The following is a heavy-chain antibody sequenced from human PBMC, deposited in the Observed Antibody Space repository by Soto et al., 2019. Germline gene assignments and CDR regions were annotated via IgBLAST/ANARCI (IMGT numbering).Heavy chain of an antibody. CDR1: GYSFTSYW. J-gene: IGHJ5*01. CDR2: IYPGDSDT. CDR3: ATQQQLPLFDS. D-gene: IGHD6-13*01. Sequence: PGESLKISCKASGYSFTSYWIGWLRQMPGKGLEWMGIIYPGDSDTRYSPSFQGKVTISADKSISTAYLQWSSLKASDTAMYYCATQQQLPLFDSGGHGTLVTVSS. V-gene: IGHV5-51*01.